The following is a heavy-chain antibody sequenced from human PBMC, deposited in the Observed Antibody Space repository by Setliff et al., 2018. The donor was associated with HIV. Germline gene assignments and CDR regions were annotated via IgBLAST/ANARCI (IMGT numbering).Heavy chain of an antibody. D-gene: IGHD3-3*01. Sequence: NPSETLSLTCTVSRDSINSHYWSWIRQSPGKGLEWIGYIYYSGSTNYNPSLKSRLTISLDTSKKQFSLSLRSVTAADTAIYYCAKGRDVLLESWGPGTLVTVSS. CDR1: RDSINSHY. J-gene: IGHJ4*02. CDR2: IYYSGST. V-gene: IGHV4-59*11. CDR3: AKGRDVLLES.